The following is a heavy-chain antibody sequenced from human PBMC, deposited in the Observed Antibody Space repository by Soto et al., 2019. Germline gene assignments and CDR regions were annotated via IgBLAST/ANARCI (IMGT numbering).Heavy chain of an antibody. CDR1: GFTFSSYS. D-gene: IGHD4-17*01. Sequence: GGSLRLSCAASGFTFSSYSMNWVRQAPGKGLEWVSSISSSSSYIYYADSVKGRFTISRDNAKNSLYLQMNSLRAEDTAVYYWAGGFGDGYFQPPPPGPWGQGTLVTVSS. CDR3: AGGFGDGYFQPPPPGP. V-gene: IGHV3-21*01. J-gene: IGHJ5*02. CDR2: ISSSSSYI.